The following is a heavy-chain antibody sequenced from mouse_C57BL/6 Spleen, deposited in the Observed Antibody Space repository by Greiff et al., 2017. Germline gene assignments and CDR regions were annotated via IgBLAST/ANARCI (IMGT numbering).Heavy chain of an antibody. Sequence: EVKLVESGGGLVQPGGSLSLSCAASGFTFTDYYMSWVRQPPGKALEWLGFIRNKANGYTTEYSASVKGRFTISRDNSQSILYLQMNALRAEDSATYYCARYITYYYAMDYWGQGTSVTVSS. CDR2: IRNKANGYTT. CDR3: ARYITYYYAMDY. CDR1: GFTFTDYY. J-gene: IGHJ4*01. V-gene: IGHV7-3*01.